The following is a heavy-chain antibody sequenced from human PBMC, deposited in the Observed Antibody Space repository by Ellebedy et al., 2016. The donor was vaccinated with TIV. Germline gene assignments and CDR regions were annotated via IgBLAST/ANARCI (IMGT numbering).Heavy chain of an antibody. CDR1: GFTFSSYA. J-gene: IGHJ5*02. CDR2: ISGSGGST. Sequence: GESLKISXAASGFTFSSYAMSWVRQAPGKGLEWVSAISGSGGSTYYADSVKGRFTISRDNSKNTLYLQMNSLRAEDTAVYYCARGGYCSGGSCGLGDWFDPWGQGTLVTVSS. CDR3: ARGGYCSGGSCGLGDWFDP. D-gene: IGHD2-15*01. V-gene: IGHV3-23*01.